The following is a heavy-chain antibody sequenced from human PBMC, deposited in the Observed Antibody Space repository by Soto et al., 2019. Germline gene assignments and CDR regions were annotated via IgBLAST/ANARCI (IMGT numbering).Heavy chain of an antibody. CDR3: ARSAATGLDY. J-gene: IGHJ4*02. Sequence: QVQLQESGPGLVKPSGTLSLTCTVSGGSMSSSNWWNWVRQSPGKGLVWIGEAHHSGRTNYNPSLKSRVTISVDNSKNHCSLKLSSVTAADTAVYYCARSAATGLDYWGQGPLVTVSS. CDR1: GGSMSSSNW. V-gene: IGHV4-4*02. CDR2: AHHSGRT. D-gene: IGHD1-26*01.